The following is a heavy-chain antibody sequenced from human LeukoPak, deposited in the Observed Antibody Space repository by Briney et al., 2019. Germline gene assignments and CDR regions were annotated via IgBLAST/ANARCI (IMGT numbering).Heavy chain of an antibody. Sequence: SVKVSCKASGFTFTSSAVQWVRQARGQRLEWIGWIVVGSGNTNYAQKFQERVTIIRDMSTSTAYMELSSLRSEDTAVYYCAASPDYYDSSGYSYYFDYWGQGTLVTVSS. V-gene: IGHV1-58*01. CDR2: IVVGSGNT. D-gene: IGHD3-22*01. CDR3: AASPDYYDSSGYSYYFDY. J-gene: IGHJ4*02. CDR1: GFTFTSSA.